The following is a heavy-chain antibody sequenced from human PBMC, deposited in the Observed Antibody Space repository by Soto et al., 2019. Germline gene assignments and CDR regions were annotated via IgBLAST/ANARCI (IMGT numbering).Heavy chain of an antibody. Sequence: PGGSLRLSCTASGFTFDMDYMAWVRQAPGKGLEWVAFIQEGASRTQYADSVRGRFTISRDNSKNTLYLQMNSLRTEDTAMYYCAKEGPITNWYFDYWGQGT. CDR3: AKEGPITNWYFDY. J-gene: IGHJ4*02. D-gene: IGHD1-1*01. V-gene: IGHV3-23*03. CDR2: IQEGASRT. CDR1: GFTFDMDY.